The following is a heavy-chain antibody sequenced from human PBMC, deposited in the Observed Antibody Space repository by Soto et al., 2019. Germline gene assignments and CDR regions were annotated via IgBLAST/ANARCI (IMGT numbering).Heavy chain of an antibody. CDR2: INPSGGST. CDR3: ARLYSSGWSFDY. CDR1: GYTFTGYY. J-gene: IGHJ4*02. V-gene: IGHV1-46*01. Sequence: ASVKVSCKASGYTFTGYYMHWVRQAPGQGREWMGIINPSGGSTSYAQKCQGRVTMTRDTSTSTVYMELSSLRSEDTAVYYCARLYSSGWSFDYWGQGTLVTVSS. D-gene: IGHD6-19*01.